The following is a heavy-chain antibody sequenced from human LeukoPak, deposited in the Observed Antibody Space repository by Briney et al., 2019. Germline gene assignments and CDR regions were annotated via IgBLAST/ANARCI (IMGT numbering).Heavy chain of an antibody. J-gene: IGHJ3*02. D-gene: IGHD2-2*01. V-gene: IGHV4-4*07. CDR3: ARVPIPVVPAATDAFDI. CDR1: GGSFNTYY. CDR2: IYISGST. Sequence: SETLSLTCTVSGGSFNTYYWSWIRQPAGKGLEWIGHIYISGSTNYNSSLKSRVTMSVDTSKNQFSLKLSSVTAADTAMYYCARVPIPVVPAATDAFDIWGQGTMVTVSS.